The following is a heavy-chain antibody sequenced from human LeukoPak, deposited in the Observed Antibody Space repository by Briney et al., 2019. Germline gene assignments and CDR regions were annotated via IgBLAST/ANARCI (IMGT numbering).Heavy chain of an antibody. D-gene: IGHD3-3*01. CDR1: GITFSSYG. J-gene: IGHJ4*02. CDR2: IGYDGGGK. Sequence: GRSLRLSCAASGITFSSYGMHWVRQAPGKGLEWVAVIGYDGGGKYYADSVKGRFTISRDNSKSTLYLQMNSLRAEDTAVYYCARDYESLFDYWGQGTLVTVSS. V-gene: IGHV3-33*01. CDR3: ARDYESLFDY.